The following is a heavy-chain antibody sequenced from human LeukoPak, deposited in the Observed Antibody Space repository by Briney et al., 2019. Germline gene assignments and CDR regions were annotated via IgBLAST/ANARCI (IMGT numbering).Heavy chain of an antibody. CDR2: ITASGDST. Sequence: GGSLRLSCAGSGFPFSSYPISWVRQPPGKGLEWVSAITASGDSTYYADSVKGRFTISRDNSKNTLYLQMNSLRAEDTAVYYCAKDRDYYGSGRVLGVWGQGTLVTVSS. J-gene: IGHJ4*02. D-gene: IGHD3-10*01. CDR1: GFPFSSYP. V-gene: IGHV3-23*01. CDR3: AKDRDYYGSGRVLGV.